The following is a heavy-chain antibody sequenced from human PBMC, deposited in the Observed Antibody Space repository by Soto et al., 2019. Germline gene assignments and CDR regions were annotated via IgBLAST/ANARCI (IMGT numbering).Heavy chain of an antibody. Sequence: SQTLSLTCAISGDSVSSNSAAWNWVRQSPSRGLEWLGRTYYRSKWYNDYAVSVKSRITINPDTSKNQFSLQLNSVTPEDTAVYYCAREVAYGDYVWIDYYYDYMDVWVKGTTVTVSS. CDR1: GDSVSSNSAA. D-gene: IGHD4-17*01. V-gene: IGHV6-1*01. CDR2: TYYRSKWYN. J-gene: IGHJ6*03. CDR3: AREVAYGDYVWIDYYYDYMDV.